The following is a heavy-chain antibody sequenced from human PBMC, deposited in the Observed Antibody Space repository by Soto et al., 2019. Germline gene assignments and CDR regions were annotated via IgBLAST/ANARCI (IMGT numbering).Heavy chain of an antibody. J-gene: IGHJ4*02. Sequence: QVQLVESGGCVVQPGGSLRLSCAASGFAFSSYAMHWVRRAPGKGLEWVAVISYDASNKYYADSVKGRFTISRDNSKTTMYLQMSSLRAEDTAVYYCSRPFSSGWYGDFDFWGQGTLVAVSS. CDR2: ISYDASNK. CDR3: SRPFSSGWYGDFDF. CDR1: GFAFSSYA. D-gene: IGHD6-19*01. V-gene: IGHV3-30-3*01.